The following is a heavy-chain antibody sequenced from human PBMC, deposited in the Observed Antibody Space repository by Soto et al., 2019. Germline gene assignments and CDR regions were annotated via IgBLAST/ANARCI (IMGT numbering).Heavy chain of an antibody. V-gene: IGHV3-21*01. Sequence: GGSLRLSCATSGFTFSSYSMNWVRQAPGKGLEWVSSISSSSSYIYYADSVKGRFTISRDNAKNSLYLQMNSLRAEDTAVYYCARDAPRIRYCSGGSCYGWGQGTPVTVSS. D-gene: IGHD2-15*01. J-gene: IGHJ4*02. CDR3: ARDAPRIRYCSGGSCYG. CDR2: ISSSSSYI. CDR1: GFTFSSYS.